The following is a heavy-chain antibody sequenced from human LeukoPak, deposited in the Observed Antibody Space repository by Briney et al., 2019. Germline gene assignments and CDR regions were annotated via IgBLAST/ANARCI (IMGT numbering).Heavy chain of an antibody. Sequence: PGGSLRLSCAASGFTFSSYAMSWVRQAPGKGLEWVSAISGSGGSTYYADSVKGRFTISRDNSKNTLYLQMNSLRAEDTAVYYCTSPDCSSTSCPFGYWGQGTLITVFS. CDR1: GFTFSSYA. J-gene: IGHJ4*02. CDR3: TSPDCSSTSCPFGY. D-gene: IGHD2-2*01. V-gene: IGHV3-23*01. CDR2: ISGSGGST.